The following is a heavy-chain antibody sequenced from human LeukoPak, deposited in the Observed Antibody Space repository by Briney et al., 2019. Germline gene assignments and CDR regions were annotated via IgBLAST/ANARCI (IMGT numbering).Heavy chain of an antibody. J-gene: IGHJ4*02. D-gene: IGHD3-9*01. CDR1: GFTFSSYA. Sequence: GGSLRLSCAASGFTFSSYAMSWVRQAPGKGLEWVSAISGSGGSTYYADSVKGRFTISKDNSKNTLYLQMNSLRAEDTAVYYCAKETYYDILTGLGCYFDYWGRGTLVTVSS. V-gene: IGHV3-23*01. CDR2: ISGSGGST. CDR3: AKETYYDILTGLGCYFDY.